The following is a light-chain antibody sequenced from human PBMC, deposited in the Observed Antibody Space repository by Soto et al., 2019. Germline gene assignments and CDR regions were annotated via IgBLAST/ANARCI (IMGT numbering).Light chain of an antibody. CDR2: KNN. CDR3: VGWDDSLNGYV. J-gene: IGLJ1*01. CDR1: SSNIGNDY. V-gene: IGLV1-47*01. Sequence: QSVLTQPPSASGTPGQRVTISCSGSSSNIGNDYVCWYQQLPGTAPKLLIYKNNQRPSGVPDRFSGSKSGTSASLAISGLRSEDEADYYCVGWDDSLNGYVFGTGTKVTVL.